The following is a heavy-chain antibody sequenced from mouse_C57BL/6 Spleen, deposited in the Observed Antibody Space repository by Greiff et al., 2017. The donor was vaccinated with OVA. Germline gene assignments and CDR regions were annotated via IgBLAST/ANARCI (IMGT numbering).Heavy chain of an antibody. CDR2: IYPGSGST. D-gene: IGHD2-5*01. Sequence: VQLQQPGAELVKPGASVKMSCKASGYTFTSYWITWVKQRPGQGLEWIGDIYPGSGSTNYNEKFKSKATLTVDTSSSTAYMQLSSLTSEDSAVYYCARSIYYSNYVRYAMDYWGQGTSVTVSS. J-gene: IGHJ4*01. CDR3: ARSIYYSNYVRYAMDY. V-gene: IGHV1-55*01. CDR1: GYTFTSYW.